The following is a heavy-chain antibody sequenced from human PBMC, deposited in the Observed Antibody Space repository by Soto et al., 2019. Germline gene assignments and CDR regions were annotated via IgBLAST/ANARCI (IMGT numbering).Heavy chain of an antibody. Sequence: QVQLQQWGAGLLKPSETLSLTCAVYGGSFSGYYWSWIRQPPGKGLEWIGEINHSGSTNYNPSLKSRVTISVDTSKNQFSRKLSSVTAADTAVYYCARVGWYSGSYGGIDWGQGTLVTVSS. CDR2: INHSGST. J-gene: IGHJ4*02. CDR1: GGSFSGYY. V-gene: IGHV4-34*01. CDR3: ARVGWYSGSYGGID. D-gene: IGHD1-26*01.